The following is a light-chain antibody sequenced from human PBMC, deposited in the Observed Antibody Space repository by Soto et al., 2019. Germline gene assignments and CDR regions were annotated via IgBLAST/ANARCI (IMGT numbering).Light chain of an antibody. CDR3: QQYGSSPTWT. CDR2: GAS. CDR1: QSVSSSY. Sequence: EIVFTQSPGTLSLSPGERATLTCRASQSVSSSYLAWYQQKPGQAPRLLIYGASSRATGIPDRFSGSGSGTDFTLTISRLEPEDFAVYYCQQYGSSPTWTFGQGTKLEIK. V-gene: IGKV3-20*01. J-gene: IGKJ1*01.